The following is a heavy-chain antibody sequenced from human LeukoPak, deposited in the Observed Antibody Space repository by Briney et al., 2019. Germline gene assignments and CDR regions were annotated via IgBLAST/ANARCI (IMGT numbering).Heavy chain of an antibody. Sequence: ASVKVSCKASGYSFTTYYIHWVRQAPGQGLEWMGVINPSGGSTSFAQKFQARLTMTRDTSTSTVSMELSGLSSEDTAVYYCAREIVVVPSAMGFDPWGQGTLVTVSS. CDR3: AREIVVVPSAMGFDP. J-gene: IGHJ5*02. CDR2: INPSGGST. D-gene: IGHD2-2*01. CDR1: GYSFTTYY. V-gene: IGHV1-46*01.